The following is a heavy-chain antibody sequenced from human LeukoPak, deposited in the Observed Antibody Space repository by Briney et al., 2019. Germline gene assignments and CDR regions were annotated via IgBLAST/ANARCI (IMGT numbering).Heavy chain of an antibody. Sequence: PGGSLRLSCAASGFTFNNYAMSWVRQAPGKGLEWVSAISPGGSDTYYADSLRGRFTISRDNSKKTLSLQMGSLRVEDSAVYYCAKRGAYETMAAFDYWGQGTLVTVSS. J-gene: IGHJ4*02. D-gene: IGHD3-10*01. CDR3: AKRGAYETMAAFDY. CDR1: GFTFNNYA. V-gene: IGHV3-23*01. CDR2: ISPGGSDT.